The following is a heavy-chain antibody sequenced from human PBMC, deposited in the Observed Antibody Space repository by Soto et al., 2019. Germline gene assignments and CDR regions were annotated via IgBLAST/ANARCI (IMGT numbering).Heavy chain of an antibody. CDR1: GFTFSSYG. D-gene: IGHD6-13*01. CDR3: AKDRSIAAADPMGYWYFDL. V-gene: IGHV3-30*18. J-gene: IGHJ2*01. Sequence: QVQLVESGGGVVQPGRSLRLSCAASGFTFSSYGMHWVRQAPGKGLEWVAVISYDGSNKYYADSVKGRFTISRDNSKNTLYLQMNSLRAEDTAVYYCAKDRSIAAADPMGYWYFDLWGRGTLVTVSS. CDR2: ISYDGSNK.